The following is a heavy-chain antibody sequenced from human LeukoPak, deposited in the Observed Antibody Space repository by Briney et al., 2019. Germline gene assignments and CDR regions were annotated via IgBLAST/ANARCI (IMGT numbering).Heavy chain of an antibody. V-gene: IGHV4-34*01. CDR2: INHSGST. J-gene: IGHJ4*02. Sequence: SETLSLTCAVYGGSFSDYYWSWIRQPPGRGLEWIGEINHSGSTNYNPSLKSRVIISVDTSKNQFSLKLNSVTAADTAVYYCARQDYGETNWGQGTLVTVSS. CDR1: GGSFSDYY. D-gene: IGHD4-17*01. CDR3: ARQDYGETN.